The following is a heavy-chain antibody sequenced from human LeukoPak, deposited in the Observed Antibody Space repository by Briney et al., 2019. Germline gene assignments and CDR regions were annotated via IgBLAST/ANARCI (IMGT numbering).Heavy chain of an antibody. CDR3: AKDNRYCSSTSCYYYYYGMDV. CDR2: ISGDGGST. Sequence: PGGSLRLSCAASGFTFDDYAMHWVRQAPGKGLEWVSLISGDGGSTYYADSVKGRFTISRDNSKNSLYLQMNSLRTEDTALYYCAKDNRYCSSTSCYYYYYGMDVWSQGTTVTVSS. V-gene: IGHV3-43*02. D-gene: IGHD2-2*01. CDR1: GFTFDDYA. J-gene: IGHJ6*02.